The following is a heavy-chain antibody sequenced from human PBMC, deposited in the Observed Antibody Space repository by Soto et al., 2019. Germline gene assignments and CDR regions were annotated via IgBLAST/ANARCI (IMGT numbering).Heavy chain of an antibody. D-gene: IGHD5-18*01. CDR1: GFTFSSYA. CDR3: AKSKDRFSYGYFDY. V-gene: IGHV3-23*01. Sequence: GGSLRLSCAASGFTFSSYAMSWVRQAPGKGLEWVSAMSGSGGSTYYADSVKGRFTISRDNSKNTLYLQMNSLRAEDTAVYYCAKSKDRFSYGYFDYWGQGTLVTVSS. J-gene: IGHJ4*02. CDR2: MSGSGGST.